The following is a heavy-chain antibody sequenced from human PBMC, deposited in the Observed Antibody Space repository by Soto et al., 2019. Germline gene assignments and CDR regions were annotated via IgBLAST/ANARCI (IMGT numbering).Heavy chain of an antibody. CDR2: FDPEDGET. J-gene: IGHJ4*02. CDR1: GYTLTELS. CDR3: ATDGLRYSSSWYAIDY. D-gene: IGHD6-13*01. Sequence: ASVKVSCKVSGYTLTELSMHWVRQAPGKGLEWMGGFDPEDGETIYAQKFQGRVTMTEDTSTDTAYMELSSLRSEDTAVYYCATDGLRYSSSWYAIDYWGQGTLVTVSS. V-gene: IGHV1-24*01.